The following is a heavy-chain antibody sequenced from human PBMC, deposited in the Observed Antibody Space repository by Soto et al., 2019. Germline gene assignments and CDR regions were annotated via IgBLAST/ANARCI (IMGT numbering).Heavy chain of an antibody. CDR3: ARTDHGTAYFDP. V-gene: IGHV4-30-4*01. J-gene: IGHJ5*02. CDR1: GYSISSGNHY. D-gene: IGHD1-1*01. CDR2: IFYSGTA. Sequence: PXETLSLTCTVSGYSISSGNHYWSWIRQPPGKGLEWIGYIFYSGTAYYNPSLKSRLTISVDTSKNQFSLKLSSVTAADTAVYYCARTDHGTAYFDPWGQGSLVTVSS.